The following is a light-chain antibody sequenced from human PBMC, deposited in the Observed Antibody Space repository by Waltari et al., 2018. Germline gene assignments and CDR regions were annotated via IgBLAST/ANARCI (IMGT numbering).Light chain of an antibody. CDR1: QDISTW. CDR3: QQAHNFPHT. J-gene: IGKJ4*01. Sequence: DIQMTQSPSSVSASVGDRVTITCRASQDISTWLVWYQQKPGKAPKRLIYAATTLQSEVPSRFSASASGTEFTLTITSLQPEDCATYYGQQAHNFPHTFGGGTKLEIK. CDR2: AAT. V-gene: IGKV1-12*01.